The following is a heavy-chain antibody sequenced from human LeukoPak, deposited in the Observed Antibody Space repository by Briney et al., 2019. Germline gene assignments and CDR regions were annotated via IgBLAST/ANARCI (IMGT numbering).Heavy chain of an antibody. CDR3: ARDDFWSGYWPKPLDV. Sequence: PSETLSLTCAVYGGSFSGYYWSWIRQPAGKGLEWIGRIYTSGSTNYNPSLKSRVTMSVDTSKNQFSLKLSSVTAADTAVYYCARDDFWSGYWPKPLDVWGKGTTVTVSS. J-gene: IGHJ6*04. V-gene: IGHV4-59*10. CDR2: IYTSGST. CDR1: GGSFSGYY. D-gene: IGHD3-3*01.